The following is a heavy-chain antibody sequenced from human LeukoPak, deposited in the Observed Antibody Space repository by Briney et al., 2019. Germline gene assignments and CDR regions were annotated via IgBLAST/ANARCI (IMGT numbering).Heavy chain of an antibody. Sequence: GGSLRLSCAASGFILSSYAMSWVRQAPGKGLEWASAISTSGGSTYYADSVKGRFTISRDNSKNTLYLQMNSLRAEDTAVYYCAKRGWDLVVYWGQGTLVTVSS. CDR1: GFILSSYA. CDR3: AKRGWDLVVY. J-gene: IGHJ4*02. CDR2: ISTSGGST. V-gene: IGHV3-23*01. D-gene: IGHD1-26*01.